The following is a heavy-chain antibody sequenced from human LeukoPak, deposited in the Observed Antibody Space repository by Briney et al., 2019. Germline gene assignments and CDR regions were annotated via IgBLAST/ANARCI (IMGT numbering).Heavy chain of an antibody. CDR3: AKDTRTGYYNPLLDY. CDR1: GFIFSNYA. J-gene: IGHJ4*02. V-gene: IGHV3-9*01. CDR2: ISWNSGSI. Sequence: GASLRLSCAASGFIFSNYAMSWVRQAPGKGLEWVSGISWNSGSIGYADSVKGRFTISRDNAKNSLYLQMNSLRAEDTALYYCAKDTRTGYYNPLLDYWGQGTLVTVSS. D-gene: IGHD3/OR15-3a*01.